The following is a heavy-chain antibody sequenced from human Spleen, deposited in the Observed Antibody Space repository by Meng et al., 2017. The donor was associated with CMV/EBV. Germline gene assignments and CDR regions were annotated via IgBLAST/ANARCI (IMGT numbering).Heavy chain of an antibody. CDR2: ISSSSSYI. J-gene: IGHJ6*02. Sequence: GESLKISCAASRFTFSSYSMNWVRQAPGKGLEWVPSISSSSSYIYSADSVKGRFTISRDNAKNSLYLQMNSLRAEDTAVYYCARGDYDFGYYYGMDVWGQGTTVTVSS. CDR1: RFTFSSYS. V-gene: IGHV3-21*04. D-gene: IGHD3-3*01. CDR3: ARGDYDFGYYYGMDV.